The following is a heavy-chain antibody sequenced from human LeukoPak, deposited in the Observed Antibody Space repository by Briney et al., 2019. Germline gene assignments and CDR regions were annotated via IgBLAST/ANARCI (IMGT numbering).Heavy chain of an antibody. J-gene: IGHJ4*02. CDR1: GYTFTRYY. CDR3: ARGYYDILTGYYRYYFDY. CDR2: INPSGGST. V-gene: IGHV1-46*01. Sequence: ASVKVSCKASGYTFTRYYMHWVRQAPGQGLEWMGIINPSGGSTSYAQTFQGRVTMTRDTSTSTVYMELSSLRSEDTAVYYCARGYYDILTGYYRYYFDYWGQGTLVTVSS. D-gene: IGHD3-9*01.